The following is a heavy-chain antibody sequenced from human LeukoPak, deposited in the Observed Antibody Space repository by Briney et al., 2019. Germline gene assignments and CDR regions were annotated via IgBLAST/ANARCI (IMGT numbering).Heavy chain of an antibody. CDR3: ARTTVVKGGTFDI. D-gene: IGHD4-23*01. CDR1: GFTFSSYG. Sequence: GGSLRLSCAASGFTFSSYGMHWVRQAPGKGLEWVGVIWYDGSNKYYADSVKGRFTISRDNSKNTLYLQMNSLRAEDTAVYYCARTTVVKGGTFDIWGQGTMVTVSS. J-gene: IGHJ3*02. V-gene: IGHV3-33*01. CDR2: IWYDGSNK.